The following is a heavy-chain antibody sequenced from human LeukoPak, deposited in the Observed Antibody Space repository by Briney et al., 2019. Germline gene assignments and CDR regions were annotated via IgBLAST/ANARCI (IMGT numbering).Heavy chain of an antibody. J-gene: IGHJ1*01. CDR3: ARDVAMGSLQH. CDR1: GYTFTSYG. V-gene: IGHV1-18*01. D-gene: IGHD2-2*01. CDR2: ISAYNGNT. Sequence: EASVKVSCKASGYTFTSYGISWVRQAPGQGLEWMGWISAYNGNTNYAQKLQGRVTMSTDTSTSTAYMELRSLRSDDTAVYYCARDVAMGSLQHWGQGTLVTVSS.